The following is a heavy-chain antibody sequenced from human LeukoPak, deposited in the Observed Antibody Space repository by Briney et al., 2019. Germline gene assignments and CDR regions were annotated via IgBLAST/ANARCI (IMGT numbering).Heavy chain of an antibody. V-gene: IGHV3-23*01. J-gene: IGHJ2*01. CDR2: ISGSGGST. D-gene: IGHD3-22*01. Sequence: GGSLRLSCAASGFTFSSYAMSWVRQAPGKGLEWVSAISGSGGSTYYADSVKGRFTISRDNSKNTLYLQMNSLRAEDTAVYYCAKDRTYDSSGYYSYWYFDLWGRGTLVTVSS. CDR1: GFTFSSYA. CDR3: AKDRTYDSSGYYSYWYFDL.